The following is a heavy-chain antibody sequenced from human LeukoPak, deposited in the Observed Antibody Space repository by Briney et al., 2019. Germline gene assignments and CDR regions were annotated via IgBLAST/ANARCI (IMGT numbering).Heavy chain of an antibody. Sequence: SKTLSLTCTVSGGSISSYYWSWIRQPAGKGLEWIGRIYTSGSTNYNPSLKSRVTMSVDTSKNQFSLKLSSVTAADTAVYYCARGVRKWLPIAHYYYYGMDVWGQGTTVTVSS. V-gene: IGHV4-4*07. CDR2: IYTSGST. J-gene: IGHJ6*02. CDR3: ARGVRKWLPIAHYYYYGMDV. CDR1: GGSISSYY. D-gene: IGHD5-12*01.